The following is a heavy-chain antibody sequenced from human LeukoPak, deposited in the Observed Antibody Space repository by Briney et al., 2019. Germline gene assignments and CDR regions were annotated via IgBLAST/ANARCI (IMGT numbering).Heavy chain of an antibody. CDR1: GYTLTELS. J-gene: IGHJ5*02. CDR3: ARDHRCSGGSCTPPRGDWFDP. Sequence: ASVKVSCKVSGYTLTELSMHWVRQAPGKGLEWMGGFDPEDGETIYAQKFQGRVTMTRDTSTSTVYMELSSLRSEDTAVYYCARDHRCSGGSCTPPRGDWFDPWGQGTLVTVSS. D-gene: IGHD2-15*01. CDR2: FDPEDGET. V-gene: IGHV1-24*01.